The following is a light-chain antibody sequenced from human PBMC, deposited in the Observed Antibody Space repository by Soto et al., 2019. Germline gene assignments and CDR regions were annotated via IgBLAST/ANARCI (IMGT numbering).Light chain of an antibody. CDR3: QQYNNWPPIT. Sequence: EIVMTQSPATLSVSPGERATLSCRASQSVSGNLAWYQQKPGQATSLIIYGASTRATGIPARFSGSGSGTEFTLTITSLQSEDFAAYYCQQYNNWPPITFGQGTRLEIK. V-gene: IGKV3-15*01. CDR1: QSVSGN. J-gene: IGKJ5*01. CDR2: GAS.